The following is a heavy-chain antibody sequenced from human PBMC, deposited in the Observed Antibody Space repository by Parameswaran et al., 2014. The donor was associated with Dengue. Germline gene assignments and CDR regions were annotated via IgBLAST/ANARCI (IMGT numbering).Heavy chain of an antibody. V-gene: IGHV4-59*01. J-gene: IGHJ6*02. D-gene: IGHD6-13*01. Sequence: RWIRQPPGKGLEWIGYIYYSGSTNYNPSLKSRVTISVDTSKNQFSLKLSSVTAADTAVYYCARDSAGPFPYGMDVWGQGTTVTVSS. CDR2: IYYSGST. CDR3: ARDSAGPFPYGMDV.